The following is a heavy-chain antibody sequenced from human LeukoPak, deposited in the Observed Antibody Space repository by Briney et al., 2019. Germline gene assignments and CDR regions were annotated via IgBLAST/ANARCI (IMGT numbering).Heavy chain of an antibody. V-gene: IGHV1-18*01. CDR2: ISAYSGNT. CDR3: ARVTIPIVVVPAAIRVPDY. J-gene: IGHJ4*02. D-gene: IGHD2-2*02. Sequence: ASVKVSCKASGYTFTSYGISWVRQAPGQGLEWMGWISAYSGNTNYAQKLQGRVTMTTDTSTSTAYMELRSLRSDDTAVYYCARVTIPIVVVPAAIRVPDYWGQGTLVTVSS. CDR1: GYTFTSYG.